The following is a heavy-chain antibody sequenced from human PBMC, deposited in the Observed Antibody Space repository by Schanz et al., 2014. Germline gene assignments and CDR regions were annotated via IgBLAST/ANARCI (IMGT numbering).Heavy chain of an antibody. J-gene: IGHJ4*02. D-gene: IGHD1-26*01. Sequence: EVQLLESGGGLVQPGGSLRLSCAASGFTFSSYAMSWVRQAPGKGLEWVSAITDSGGSTYYADSVKGRFTISRDNAKNSLFLLMSSLRAEDSAVYYCARGARQYSGSYSPSDYWGQGTLVTVSS. CDR2: ITDSGGST. CDR3: ARGARQYSGSYSPSDY. CDR1: GFTFSSYA. V-gene: IGHV3-23*01.